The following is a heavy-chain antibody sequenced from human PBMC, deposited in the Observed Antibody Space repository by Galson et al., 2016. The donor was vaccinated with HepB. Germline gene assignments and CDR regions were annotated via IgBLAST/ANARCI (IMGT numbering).Heavy chain of an antibody. CDR2: IHAGDPGT. D-gene: IGHD2-2*01. J-gene: IGHJ4*02. V-gene: IGHV3-23*01. CDR3: AKDYSQYPRSRFDH. Sequence: LRLSCAGSGFTFSTYIMGWVRQPPGKGLEWVSSIHAGDPGTYYTDSVRGRLTISRDNSKNTLYLQMNSLRAEDTAIYYCAKDYSQYPRSRFDHWGQGTLVTVSS. CDR1: GFTFSTYI.